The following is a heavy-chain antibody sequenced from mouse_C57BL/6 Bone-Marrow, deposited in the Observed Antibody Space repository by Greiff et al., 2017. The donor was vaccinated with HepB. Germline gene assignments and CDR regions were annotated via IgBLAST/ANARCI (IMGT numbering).Heavy chain of an antibody. CDR2: INPNNGGT. CDR1: GYTFTDYY. Sequence: EVKLQQSGPELVKPGASVKISCKASGYTFTDYYMNWVKQSHGKSLEWIGDINPNNGGTSYNQKFKGKATLTVDKSSSTAYMELRSLTSEDSAVYYCASYDYEAWFAYWGQGTLVTVSA. D-gene: IGHD2-4*01. V-gene: IGHV1-26*01. J-gene: IGHJ3*01. CDR3: ASYDYEAWFAY.